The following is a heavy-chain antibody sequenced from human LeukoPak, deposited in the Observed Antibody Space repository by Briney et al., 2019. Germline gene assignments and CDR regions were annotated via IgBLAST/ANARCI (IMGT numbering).Heavy chain of an antibody. Sequence: KASETLSLTCTVSGGSISSSSYYWGWIRQPPGKGLEWIGSIYYSGSTYYNPSLKSRVTISVDTSKNQFSLKLSSVTAADTAVYYCARHGIAAINNWFDPWGQGTLVTVSS. V-gene: IGHV4-39*01. J-gene: IGHJ5*02. CDR2: IYYSGST. D-gene: IGHD6-13*01. CDR3: ARHGIAAINNWFDP. CDR1: GGSISSSSYY.